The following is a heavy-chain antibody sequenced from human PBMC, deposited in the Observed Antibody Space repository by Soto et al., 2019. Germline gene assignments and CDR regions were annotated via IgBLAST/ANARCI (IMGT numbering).Heavy chain of an antibody. J-gene: IGHJ4*02. CDR1: GYTFTSYG. V-gene: IGHV1-18*01. Sequence: QVQLVQSGAEVKKPGASVKVSCKASGYTFTSYGISWVRQAPGQGLEWMGWISAYNGNTNYAQKLQGIVTMTTDTSTCTAYRELRSLSCDDTAVYYCAREYSWQLNNFYYWGQGTLVTVSS. CDR2: ISAYNGNT. D-gene: IGHD1-20*01. CDR3: AREYSWQLNNFYY.